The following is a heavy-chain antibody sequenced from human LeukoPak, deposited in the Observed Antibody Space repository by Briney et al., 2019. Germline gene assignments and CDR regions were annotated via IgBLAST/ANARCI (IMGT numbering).Heavy chain of an antibody. CDR1: GGSLTGYY. CDR2: INHSGST. Sequence: SETLSLTCAVYGGSLTGYYWGSVRQPPGKGLEWIREINHSGSTNYNPSLKSRVTISVDTSKNQFSLKLSSVTAADTAVYYCARGHGHYYYYYYYMDVLGKGTTVTDSS. CDR3: ARGHGHYYYYYYYMDV. D-gene: IGHD4-17*01. V-gene: IGHV4-34*01. J-gene: IGHJ6*03.